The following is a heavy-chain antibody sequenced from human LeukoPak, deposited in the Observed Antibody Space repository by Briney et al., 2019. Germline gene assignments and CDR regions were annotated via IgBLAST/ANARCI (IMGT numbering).Heavy chain of an antibody. CDR3: ATEGSFDY. V-gene: IGHV3-9*01. D-gene: IGHD2-21*02. CDR2: ISWNSGSI. CDR1: GFTFDDYA. Sequence: PGGSLRLSCAASGFTFDDYAMHWVRQAPGKGLEWVSGISWNSGSIGYADSVKGRFTISRDNAKNSLYLQMNSLRAEDTALYYCATEGSFDYWGQGTLVTVSS. J-gene: IGHJ4*02.